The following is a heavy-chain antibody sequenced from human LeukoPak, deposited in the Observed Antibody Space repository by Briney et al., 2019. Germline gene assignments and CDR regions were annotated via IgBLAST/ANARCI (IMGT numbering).Heavy chain of an antibody. Sequence: SVKVSCKASGGTFSSYAISWVRQAPGQGLEWMGGIIPIFGTANYAQKFQGRVTITADESTSTAYMELSSLRSEDTAVYYCARDLDCSGGSCYPRPTPNPILWGQGTLVTVSS. D-gene: IGHD2-15*01. J-gene: IGHJ4*02. CDR1: GGTFSSYA. CDR2: IIPIFGTA. V-gene: IGHV1-69*13. CDR3: ARDLDCSGGSCYPRPTPNPIL.